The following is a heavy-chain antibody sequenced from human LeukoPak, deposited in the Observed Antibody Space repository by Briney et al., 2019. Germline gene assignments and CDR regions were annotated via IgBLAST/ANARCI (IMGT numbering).Heavy chain of an antibody. CDR3: AKDQATRGNYYGRAFDI. J-gene: IGHJ3*02. CDR2: IHADGTPT. Sequence: GGSLRLSCAASGFTFNNYAMSWVRQAQGKGLEWVSAIHADGTPTYDADSVKGQFTISRDNSKNTLYLQMNSLRAEDTAIYYCAKDQATRGNYYGRAFDIWGQGTMVTVSS. CDR1: GFTFNNYA. V-gene: IGHV3-23*01. D-gene: IGHD3-22*01.